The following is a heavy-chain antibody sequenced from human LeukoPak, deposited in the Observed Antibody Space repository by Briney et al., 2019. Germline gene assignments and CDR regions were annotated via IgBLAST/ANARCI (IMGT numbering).Heavy chain of an antibody. V-gene: IGHV3-21*01. Sequence: GGSLRPSCAASGFTFNTYTMNWVRQAPGKGLEWVSSITASSTAIYSADSVKGRFTISRDNAKNFLYLQMNSLRAEDTAVYYCARTYYDILTGYNPYFDYWGQGILVTVSS. D-gene: IGHD3-9*01. CDR3: ARTYYDILTGYNPYFDY. CDR2: ITASSTAI. J-gene: IGHJ4*02. CDR1: GFTFNTYT.